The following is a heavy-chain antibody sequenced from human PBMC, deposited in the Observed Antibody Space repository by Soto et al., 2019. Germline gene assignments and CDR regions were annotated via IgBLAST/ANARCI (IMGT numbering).Heavy chain of an antibody. CDR1: GGSITGYY. D-gene: IGHD4-17*01. CDR3: ARRNYGEEGYFFDF. J-gene: IGHJ4*02. Sequence: QVQLRESGPGLVRPSETLSLTCTVSGGSITGYYWSWIRQPPGKGLEWIGYIYDSGTTTYNAALKSRFPISADTSKNQFSLNLRSVTAADTAVYYCARRNYGEEGYFFDFWGQGHLVTVSS. V-gene: IGHV4-59*08. CDR2: IYDSGTT.